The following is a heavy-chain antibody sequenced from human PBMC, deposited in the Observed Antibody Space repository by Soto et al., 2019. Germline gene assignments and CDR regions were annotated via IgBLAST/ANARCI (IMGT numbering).Heavy chain of an antibody. Sequence: GGSLRLSCAASGFTFSSYAMHWVRQAPGKGLEWVAVISYGGSNKYYADSVKGRFTISRDNSKNTLYLQMNSLRAEDTAVYYCARGGLQDLIGLAVAGTSPRVHNWFAPWGQGTLVTVSS. V-gene: IGHV3-30-3*01. D-gene: IGHD6-19*01. CDR3: ARGGLQDLIGLAVAGTSPRVHNWFAP. J-gene: IGHJ5*02. CDR2: ISYGGSNK. CDR1: GFTFSSYA.